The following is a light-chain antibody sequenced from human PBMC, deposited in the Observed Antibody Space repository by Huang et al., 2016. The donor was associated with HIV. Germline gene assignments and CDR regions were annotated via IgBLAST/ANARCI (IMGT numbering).Light chain of an antibody. V-gene: IGKV3-15*01. CDR2: DAS. Sequence: EIVMTQSPATLSVSPGERVTLSCRASQSISSDLAWYQQKPGLAPRLLIYDASTRATGIPARFSGSGSGTEFTLTISSLQSEDFAIYYCQLYNKSPPYTFGGGTKLEI. CDR1: QSISSD. J-gene: IGKJ2*01. CDR3: QLYNKSPPYT.